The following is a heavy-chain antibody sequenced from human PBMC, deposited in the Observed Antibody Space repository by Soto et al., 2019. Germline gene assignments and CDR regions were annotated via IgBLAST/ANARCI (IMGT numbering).Heavy chain of an antibody. D-gene: IGHD2-15*01. Sequence: ASVKVSCKASGYTFTGYFIHWLRHAPGQGLEWMGRINPNSGSTNYERKFQDSVTMTRDTSINTAYMELSSLRSDDTAIYYCANLPPTPDWFDPWGQGTRFTVS. V-gene: IGHV1-2*06. J-gene: IGHJ5*02. CDR2: INPNSGST. CDR3: ANLPPTPDWFDP. CDR1: GYTFTGYF.